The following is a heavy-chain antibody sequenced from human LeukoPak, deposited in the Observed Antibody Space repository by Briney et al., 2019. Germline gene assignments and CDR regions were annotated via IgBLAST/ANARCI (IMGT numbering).Heavy chain of an antibody. V-gene: IGHV3-21*01. D-gene: IGHD2-2*01. Sequence: GGSLRLSCAASGFTFSNYTMHWVRQAPGKGLEWVSSINSRSRFIYYANSVKGRFTISRDNSKNTLYLQMNSLRAEDTAVYYCAKGLGGEYQLPGGYWGQGTLVTVSS. CDR1: GFTFSNYT. CDR3: AKGLGGEYQLPGGY. CDR2: INSRSRFI. J-gene: IGHJ4*02.